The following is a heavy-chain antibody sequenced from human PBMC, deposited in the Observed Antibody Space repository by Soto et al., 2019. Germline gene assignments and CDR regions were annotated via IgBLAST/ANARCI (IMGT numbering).Heavy chain of an antibody. Sequence: ASVKVSCKASGGTFSSYAISWVRQAPGQGREWMGGIIPIFGTANYAQKFQGRVTITADKSTSTAYMELSSLRSEDTAVYYCAVDIVLMVYARLNYWGQGTLVTVSS. CDR1: GGTFSSYA. J-gene: IGHJ4*02. V-gene: IGHV1-69*06. CDR3: AVDIVLMVYARLNY. CDR2: IIPIFGTA. D-gene: IGHD2-8*01.